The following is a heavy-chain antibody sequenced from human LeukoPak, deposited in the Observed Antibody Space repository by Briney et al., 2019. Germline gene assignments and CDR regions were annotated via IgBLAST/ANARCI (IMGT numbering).Heavy chain of an antibody. CDR2: ISAYNGNT. Sequence: ASVKVSCKASGYTFTSYGVSWVRQAPGQGLEWMGWISAYNGNTNYAQKLQGRVTMTTDTSTSTAYMELRSLRSDDTAVYYCARVDIDIVVVTAADFDYWGQGTLVTVSS. J-gene: IGHJ4*02. D-gene: IGHD2-21*02. V-gene: IGHV1-18*01. CDR1: GYTFTSYG. CDR3: ARVDIDIVVVTAADFDY.